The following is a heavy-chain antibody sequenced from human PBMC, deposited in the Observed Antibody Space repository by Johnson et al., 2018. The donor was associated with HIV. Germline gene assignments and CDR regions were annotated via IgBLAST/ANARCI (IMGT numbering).Heavy chain of an antibody. Sequence: QVQLVESGGGVVQPGGSLRLSCAASGLTFSDYYMVWIRQAPGKGLEWLSYISSSGSTIYYADSVKGRFTISRDNAKNSLYLQMNSLRGEDTALYYCAQKAVAGTFTDAVDIWGQGTMVTVSS. CDR3: AQKAVAGTFTDAVDI. J-gene: IGHJ3*02. CDR2: ISSSGSTI. CDR1: GLTFSDYY. V-gene: IGHV3-11*01. D-gene: IGHD6-19*01.